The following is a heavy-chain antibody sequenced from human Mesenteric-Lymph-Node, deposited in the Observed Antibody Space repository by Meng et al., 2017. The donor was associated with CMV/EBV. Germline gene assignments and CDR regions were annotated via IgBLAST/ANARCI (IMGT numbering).Heavy chain of an antibody. J-gene: IGHJ5*02. CDR3: ARDNVNPEGFDP. V-gene: IGHV1-2*06. CDR1: GYTFIDYY. Sequence: QVQLVQSGAEVKKPGASVRVSCKASGYTFIDYYINWVRQAPGQGLEWMGRINPKTGGRSYAQNFQGRVTMTRDTSINTAYMEVNRLNSDDTAVYYCARDNVNPEGFDPWGQGTLVTVSS. D-gene: IGHD2/OR15-2a*01. CDR2: INPKTGGR.